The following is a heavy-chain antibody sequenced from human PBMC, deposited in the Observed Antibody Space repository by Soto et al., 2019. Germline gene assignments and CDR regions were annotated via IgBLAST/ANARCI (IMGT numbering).Heavy chain of an antibody. CDR1: GFTFSSYG. Sequence: PGGSLRLSCAASGFTFSSYGMHWVRQAPGKGLEWVAVISYDGSNKYYADSVKGRFTISRDNSKNTLYLQMNSLRAEDTAVYYCAKSYGDYASYYYYGMDVWGQGTTVTVSS. J-gene: IGHJ6*02. CDR3: AKSYGDYASYYYYGMDV. CDR2: ISYDGSNK. V-gene: IGHV3-30*18. D-gene: IGHD4-17*01.